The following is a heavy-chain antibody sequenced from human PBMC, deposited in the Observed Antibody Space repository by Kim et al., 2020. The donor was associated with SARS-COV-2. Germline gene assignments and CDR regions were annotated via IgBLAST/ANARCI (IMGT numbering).Heavy chain of an antibody. Sequence: SQTLSLTCAISGDSVSSNSAAWNWIRQSPSRGLEWLGRTYYRSKWDNDYAVSVKSRITINPDTSKNQFSLQLNSVTPEDTAVYYCARGARFPAAAIPTYYFDYWGQGTLVTVSS. D-gene: IGHD2-21*02. J-gene: IGHJ4*02. V-gene: IGHV6-1*01. CDR2: TYYRSKWDN. CDR3: ARGARFPAAAIPTYYFDY. CDR1: GDSVSSNSAA.